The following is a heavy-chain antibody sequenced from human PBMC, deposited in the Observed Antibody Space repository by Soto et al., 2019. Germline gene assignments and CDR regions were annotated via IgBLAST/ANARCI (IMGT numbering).Heavy chain of an antibody. CDR2: LTYSRNT. CDR3: ARGPAPFWSSYRFAYFDS. Sequence: PSETLPLTCTVSGASISSAAYYWSWIGQRAGERLAWIGFLTYSRNTYHGPALKSRLVLSAATSKNQFPLELDFMTAADTAVYYCARGPAPFWSSYRFAYFDSWGHGIPVT. J-gene: IGHJ4*01. V-gene: IGHV4-31*03. CDR1: GASISSAAYY. D-gene: IGHD3-3*01.